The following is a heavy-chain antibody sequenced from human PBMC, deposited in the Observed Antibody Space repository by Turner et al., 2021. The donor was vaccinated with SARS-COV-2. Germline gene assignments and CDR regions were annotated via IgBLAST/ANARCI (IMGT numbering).Heavy chain of an antibody. V-gene: IGHV4-39*01. CDR3: ANLVATLDYYYGMDV. CDR2: FYSRGST. Sequence: QLQLQESGPGLVKPSETLSLTCTVSGGSISSSSYYWGCIRQPPGKGLGWSGGFYSRGSTYYTPSLKSRVTISVDTSKNQFSLKLCSVTAADTAVYYCANLVATLDYYYGMDVWGQGTTVTVSS. CDR1: GGSISSSSYY. J-gene: IGHJ6*02. D-gene: IGHD5-12*01.